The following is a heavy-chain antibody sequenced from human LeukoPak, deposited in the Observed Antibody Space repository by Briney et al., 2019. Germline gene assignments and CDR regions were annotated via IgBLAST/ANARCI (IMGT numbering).Heavy chain of an antibody. CDR3: AREYSYSYYFDY. V-gene: IGHV4-31*03. J-gene: IGHJ4*02. CDR2: IYYSGTT. CDR1: GGSISSGGYY. Sequence: NASQTLSLTSTVSGGSISSGGYYWSWIRQHPGKGLEWIGYIYYSGTTYYNPSLKSRLTISVDTSKNQFSLKLSSVTAADTAVYYCAREYSYSYYFDYWGQGTLVTVSS. D-gene: IGHD5-18*01.